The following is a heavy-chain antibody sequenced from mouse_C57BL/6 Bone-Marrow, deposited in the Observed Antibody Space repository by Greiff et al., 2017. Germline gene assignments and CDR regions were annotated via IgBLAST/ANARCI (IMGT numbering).Heavy chain of an antibody. CDR2: IYPRSGNT. D-gene: IGHD3-1*01. CDR1: GYTFTSYG. CDR3: ARFAARATGY. V-gene: IGHV1-81*01. Sequence: LVESGAELARPGASVKLSCKASGYTFTSYGISWVKQRTGQGLEWIGEIYPRSGNTYYNEKFKGKATLTADKSSSTAYMELRSLTSEDSAVYFCARFAARATGYWGQGTTLTVTS. J-gene: IGHJ2*01.